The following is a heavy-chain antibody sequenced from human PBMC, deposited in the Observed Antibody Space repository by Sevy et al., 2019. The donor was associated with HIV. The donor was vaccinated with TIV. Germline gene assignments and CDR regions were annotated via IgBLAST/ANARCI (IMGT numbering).Heavy chain of an antibody. V-gene: IGHV1-3*01. J-gene: IGHJ3*02. D-gene: IGHD3-22*01. CDR1: GYTFTSYA. CDR2: INAGNGNT. Sequence: ASVKVSCKASGYTFTSYAVHCVRQAPGQRLEWMGWINAGNGNTKYSQKFQGRVTITRDTSASTAYMELSSLRSEDTAVYYCAREYYYDSSGSTDAFDIWGQGTMVTVSS. CDR3: AREYYYDSSGSTDAFDI.